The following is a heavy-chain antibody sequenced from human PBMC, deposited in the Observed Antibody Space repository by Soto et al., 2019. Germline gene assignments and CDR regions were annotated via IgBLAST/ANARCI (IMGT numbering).Heavy chain of an antibody. Sequence: QSQTLSLTCTVSGGSISSYYWSWIRQPPGKGLEWIGYIYYSGSTNYNPSLKSRVTISVDTSKNQFSLKLSSVTAADTAVYYCAREGLDAFDIWGQGTMVTVSS. J-gene: IGHJ3*02. CDR1: GGSISSYY. CDR2: IYYSGST. CDR3: AREGLDAFDI. V-gene: IGHV4-59*01.